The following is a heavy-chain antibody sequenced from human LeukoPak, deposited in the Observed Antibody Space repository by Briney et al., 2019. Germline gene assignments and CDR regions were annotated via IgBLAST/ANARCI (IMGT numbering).Heavy chain of an antibody. CDR2: TYYRSKWYN. V-gene: IGHV6-1*01. Sequence: SQTLSLTCAISGDSVSSNSAAWNWIRQSPSRGLEWLGRTYYRSKWYNDYAVSVKSRITINPDTSKNQFSLQLNSVTPEDTAVYYYAREQHGYITMVRGVVKGYWFDPWGQGTLVTVSS. CDR1: GDSVSSNSAA. D-gene: IGHD3-10*01. J-gene: IGHJ5*02. CDR3: AREQHGYITMVRGVVKGYWFDP.